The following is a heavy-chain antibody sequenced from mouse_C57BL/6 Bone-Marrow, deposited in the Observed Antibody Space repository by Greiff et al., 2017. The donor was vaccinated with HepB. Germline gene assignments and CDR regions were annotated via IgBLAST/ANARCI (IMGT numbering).Heavy chain of an antibody. V-gene: IGHV1-59*01. J-gene: IGHJ2*01. CDR1: GYTFTSYW. CDR3: ARRSCGSSYFDY. D-gene: IGHD1-1*01. Sequence: QVQLQQPGAELVRPGTSVKLSCKASGYTFTSYWMHWVKQRPGQGLEWIGVIDPSDSYTNYNQKFKGKATMTVDTSSSTAYMQLSSLTSEDSAVYYCARRSCGSSYFDYWGPGTTFTVSS. CDR2: IDPSDSYT.